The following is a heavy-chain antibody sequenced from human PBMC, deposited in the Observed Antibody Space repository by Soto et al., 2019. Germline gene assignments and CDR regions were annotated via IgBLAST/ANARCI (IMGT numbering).Heavy chain of an antibody. CDR1: GFAFSLYD. CDR2: ISYDGSKQ. Sequence: QVQLVESGGGVVQPGGSLRLSCAASGFAFSLYDIHWVRQAPGKGLEWVSVISYDGSKQYYADSVRGRLSISRDNSRNTVSLQMNSLTAEDTAVYYCGRDDLDVKGGSKTVGSGRVGDYWGQGTLVTVSS. CDR3: GRDDLDVKGGSKTVGSGRVGDY. D-gene: IGHD3-3*01. V-gene: IGHV3-30*03. J-gene: IGHJ4*02.